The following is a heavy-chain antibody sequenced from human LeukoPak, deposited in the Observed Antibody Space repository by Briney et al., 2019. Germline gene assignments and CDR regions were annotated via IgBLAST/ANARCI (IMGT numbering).Heavy chain of an antibody. V-gene: IGHV1-2*02. CDR3: ARSPIVVVVAATPSDYYGMDV. Sequence: ASVKVSCKASGYTFTGYYKHWVRQAPGQGLEWMGWINPNSGGTNYAQKFQGRVTMTRDTSISTAYMELSRLRSDDTAVYYCARSPIVVVVAATPSDYYGMDVWGQGTTVSVSS. D-gene: IGHD2-15*01. CDR2: INPNSGGT. J-gene: IGHJ6*02. CDR1: GYTFTGYY.